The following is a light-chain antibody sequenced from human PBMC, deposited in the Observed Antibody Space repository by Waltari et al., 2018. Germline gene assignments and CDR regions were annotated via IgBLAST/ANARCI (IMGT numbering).Light chain of an antibody. CDR3: NSYTTSSTWV. J-gene: IGLJ3*02. V-gene: IGLV2-14*01. Sequence: QSALTQPASVSGSPGQSITISCTGTSSDVGAYNYVSWYQHLPGKAPKLTIFEVRNRPSGVSNRFSGSKSGNMASLTISGLQAEDEADYYCNSYTTSSTWVFGGGTKLTVL. CDR1: SSDVGAYNY. CDR2: EVR.